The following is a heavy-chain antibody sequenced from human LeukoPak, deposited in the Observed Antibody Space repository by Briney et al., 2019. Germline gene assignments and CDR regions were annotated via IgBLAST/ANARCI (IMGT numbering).Heavy chain of an antibody. J-gene: IGHJ4*02. CDR3: AREGGSSWYGMDY. CDR1: GFTVSSNY. D-gene: IGHD6-13*01. Sequence: GGSLRLSCAASGFTVSSNYVSWVRQAPGKGLEWVSVIYSGGSTYYADSVKGRFTISRDNSKNTLYLQMNSLRAEDTAVYYCAREGGSSWYGMDYWGQGTLVTVSS. V-gene: IGHV3-66*01. CDR2: IYSGGST.